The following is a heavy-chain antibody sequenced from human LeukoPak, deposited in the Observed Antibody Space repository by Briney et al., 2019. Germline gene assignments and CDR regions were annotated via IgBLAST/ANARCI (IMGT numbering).Heavy chain of an antibody. D-gene: IGHD3-3*01. CDR2: ISWNSGSM. CDR1: GFTFDDYA. J-gene: IGHJ4*02. V-gene: IGHV3-9*01. CDR3: AKDHYWSIDY. Sequence: GGSLRLSCAASGFTFDDYAMHWVRQAPGKGLEWVSGISWNSGSMGYADSVKGRFTISRDNAKNSLYLQMNSLRAEDTGVYYCAKDHYWSIDYWGRGTLVTVSS.